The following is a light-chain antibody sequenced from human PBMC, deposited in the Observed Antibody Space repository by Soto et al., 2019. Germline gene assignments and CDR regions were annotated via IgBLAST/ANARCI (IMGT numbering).Light chain of an antibody. J-gene: IGKJ5*01. Sequence: EIVLTQSPGTLSLSKGERATLSCRASQSVSSTYVAWYQQKSGQAPRLLIYGASSRATGIPARFSGRGSGTDFTLTISSLEPEDFAVYYCQQHGTSPITFGQGTRLEIK. CDR1: QSVSSTY. CDR3: QQHGTSPIT. CDR2: GAS. V-gene: IGKV3-20*01.